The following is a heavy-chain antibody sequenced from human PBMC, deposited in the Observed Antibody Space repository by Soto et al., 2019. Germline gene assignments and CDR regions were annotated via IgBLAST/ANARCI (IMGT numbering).Heavy chain of an antibody. CDR1: GYTFTRYV. Sequence: ASVKVSCKASGYTFTRYVMHWVRQAPGQGLEWMGWIDAGNGNTVYLQKFQGRVTITRDTSASTAYMELSSLRSEDTAVYYCARDNSGWSDYWGQGTLVTVSS. CDR3: ARDNSGWSDY. V-gene: IGHV1-3*01. CDR2: IDAGNGNT. J-gene: IGHJ4*02. D-gene: IGHD6-19*01.